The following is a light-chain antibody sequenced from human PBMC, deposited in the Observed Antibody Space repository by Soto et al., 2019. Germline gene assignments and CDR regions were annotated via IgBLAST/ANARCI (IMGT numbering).Light chain of an antibody. J-gene: IGKJ1*01. CDR3: QQFFYIPT. CDR2: GAS. CDR1: QSVSSN. V-gene: IGKV3-15*01. Sequence: EIVMTQSPATLSVSPGERATLSCRASQSVSSNLAWYQQKPGQAPRLLIYGASTRATGIPARFSGSGSGTEFTLTISSLQSEDLATYYCQQFFYIPTFGQGTKV.